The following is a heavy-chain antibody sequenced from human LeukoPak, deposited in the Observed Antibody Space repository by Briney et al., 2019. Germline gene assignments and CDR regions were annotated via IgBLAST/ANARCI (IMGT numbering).Heavy chain of an antibody. D-gene: IGHD3-22*01. CDR3: ARADTYFYDSSGYPNGFDP. CDR2: IYYSGDT. Sequence: SETLSLTCSVSGGSVNSGYYYWSWIRQPPGKGLEWIGYIYYSGDTNYNPSLKSRVTISIVTSKKQFSLKLRSVTAADTAVYYCARADTYFYDSSGYPNGFDPWGQGMLVTVSS. J-gene: IGHJ5*02. V-gene: IGHV4-61*01. CDR1: GGSVNSGYYY.